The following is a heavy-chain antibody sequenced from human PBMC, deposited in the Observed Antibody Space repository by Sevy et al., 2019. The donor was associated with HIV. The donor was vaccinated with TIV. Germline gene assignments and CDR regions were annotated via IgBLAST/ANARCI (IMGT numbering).Heavy chain of an antibody. D-gene: IGHD1-26*01. J-gene: IGHJ4*02. CDR2: IWYDGSQK. V-gene: IGHV3-33*06. CDR3: AKGADISGHKHDNFDN. Sequence: GGSLRLSCAASGFTFSSYGMHWVRQAPGKGLEWVALIWYDGSQKYYADSVKGRFTISRDNFKNMLYLQMNSLRAEDTAVYYWAKGADISGHKHDNFDNWGQGSLVTVSS. CDR1: GFTFSSYG.